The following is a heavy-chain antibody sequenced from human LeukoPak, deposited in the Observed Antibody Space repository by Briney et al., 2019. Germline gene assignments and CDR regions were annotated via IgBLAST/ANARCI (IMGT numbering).Heavy chain of an antibody. J-gene: IGHJ1*01. CDR2: INPNSGGT. V-gene: IGHV1-2*06. D-gene: IGHD2-21*02. CDR3: ARPLAYCGGDCDEYFQH. Sequence: GASVKVSCKASGYTFTGYYMHWVRQAPGQGLEWMGRINPNSGGTNYAQKFQGRVTMTRDTSISTAYMELSRLRSDDTAVCYCARPLAYCGGDCDEYFQHWGQGTLVTVSS. CDR1: GYTFTGYY.